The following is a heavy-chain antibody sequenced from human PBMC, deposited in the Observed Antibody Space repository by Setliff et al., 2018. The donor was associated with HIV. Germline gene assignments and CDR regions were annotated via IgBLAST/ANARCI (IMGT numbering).Heavy chain of an antibody. D-gene: IGHD6-13*01. V-gene: IGHV4-38-2*02. Sequence: SETLSLTCAVSGYSISSGCYWGWIRQPPGKGLEWIGSIYHSGSTYYNPSLKSRVTISLDTSKNQFSLKLSSVTAADTAVYYCARDIQAAGTGWFDPWGQGTLVTVSS. CDR3: ARDIQAAGTGWFDP. CDR1: GYSISSGCY. CDR2: IYHSGST. J-gene: IGHJ5*02.